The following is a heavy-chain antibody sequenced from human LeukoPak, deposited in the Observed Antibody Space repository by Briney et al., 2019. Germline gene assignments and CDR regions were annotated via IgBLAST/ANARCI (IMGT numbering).Heavy chain of an antibody. CDR3: ARGYCSGGSCYLGRASDAPLDY. CDR1: GFTFSSYW. CDR2: IKQDGSEK. J-gene: IGHJ4*02. D-gene: IGHD2-15*01. Sequence: PGGSLRLSCAASGFTFSSYWMSWVRQAPGKGLEWVANIKQDGSEKYYVDSVKGRFTISRDNAKNSLHLQMNSLRAEDTAVYYCARGYCSGGSCYLGRASDAPLDYWGQGTLVTVSS. V-gene: IGHV3-7*01.